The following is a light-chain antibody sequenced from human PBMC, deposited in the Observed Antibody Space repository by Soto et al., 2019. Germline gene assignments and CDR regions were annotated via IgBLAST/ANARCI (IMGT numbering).Light chain of an antibody. CDR3: QAWDRGTTVYV. Sequence: SYELTQPPSVSVSPGQTASITCSGDKLGDKYACWYQQKPGQSPVLVIYQNTKRPSGIPERFSGSNSGNTATLTISGTQPMDEADYYCQAWDRGTTVYVFGTGTKVTVL. CDR1: KLGDKY. J-gene: IGLJ1*01. CDR2: QNT. V-gene: IGLV3-1*01.